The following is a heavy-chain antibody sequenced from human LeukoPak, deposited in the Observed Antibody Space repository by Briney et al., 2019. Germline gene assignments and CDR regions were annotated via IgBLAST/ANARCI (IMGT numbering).Heavy chain of an antibody. CDR2: IYTSGST. J-gene: IGHJ6*03. CDR3: ARHGGSPYYYSMDV. D-gene: IGHD1-26*01. Sequence: PSETLSLTCSVSGGSISSYYWSWIRQPAGKGLEWIGRIYTSGSTNYNPSLKSRVTMSVDTSKNQFSLKLSSVPAADTAVYYCARHGGSPYYYSMDVWGKGTTVTVSS. V-gene: IGHV4-4*07. CDR1: GGSISSYY.